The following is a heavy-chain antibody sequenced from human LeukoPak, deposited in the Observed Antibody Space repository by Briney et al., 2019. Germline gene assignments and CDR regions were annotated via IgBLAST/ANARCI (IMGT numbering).Heavy chain of an antibody. D-gene: IGHD3-9*01. V-gene: IGHV3-7*01. CDR1: GFTFSSYW. J-gene: IGHJ4*02. CDR2: IKQDGSEK. Sequence: GGSLRLSCKASGFTFSSYWMNWVRQAPGQGLEWVANIKQDGSEKYYVHYVKGRVTISRDNANNSLYMQMNSLGAEDTAVYYCASGKKVDIVTHGVFDYWGQGTLVTVSS. CDR3: ASGKKVDIVTHGVFDY.